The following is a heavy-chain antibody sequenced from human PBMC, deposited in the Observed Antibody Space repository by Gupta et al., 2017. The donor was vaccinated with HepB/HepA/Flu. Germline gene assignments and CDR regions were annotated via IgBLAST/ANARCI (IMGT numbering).Heavy chain of an antibody. CDR3: ARESLDNAFDI. V-gene: IGHV3-48*02. D-gene: IGHD2-2*03. CDR1: GFTFSSYN. CDR2: ISDSSSSM. J-gene: IGHJ3*02. Sequence: EGQLVESGGGLVQPGGSLRLSCAASGFTFSSYNMNWVRQAPGKGLEWLLYISDSSSSMYHADSVKGRFTISRDNAKNSLYLQMKSLRDEDTAMYYCARESLDNAFDIWGQGTMVTVSS.